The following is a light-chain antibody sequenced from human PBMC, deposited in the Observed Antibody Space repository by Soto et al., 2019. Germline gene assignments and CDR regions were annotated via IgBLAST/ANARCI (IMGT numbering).Light chain of an antibody. Sequence: EIVLTQSPGTLSLSPGERATLSCRASESVNSRYLSWYQQRPGQAPRLLIYGASSRATGIPDRFSGSGSGTDFSLTIRGLEPEDFAVYYCQQYTKPVWTFSQGTKVDI. CDR1: ESVNSRY. CDR2: GAS. J-gene: IGKJ1*01. CDR3: QQYTKPVWT. V-gene: IGKV3-20*01.